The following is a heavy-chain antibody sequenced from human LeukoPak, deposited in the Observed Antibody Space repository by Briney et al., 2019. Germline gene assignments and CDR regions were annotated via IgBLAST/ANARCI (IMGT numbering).Heavy chain of an antibody. D-gene: IGHD3-10*01. CDR1: GFTFSSYA. V-gene: IGHV3-23*01. J-gene: IGHJ4*02. Sequence: GGSLRLSCAASGFTFSSYAMSWVRQAPGKGLEWVSAISGSGDSTYYADSVKGRFTISRDNSKNTLYLQMNSLRAEDTAVYYCARTYYYGSGSYYPFDYWGQGTLVTVSS. CDR2: ISGSGDST. CDR3: ARTYYYGSGSYYPFDY.